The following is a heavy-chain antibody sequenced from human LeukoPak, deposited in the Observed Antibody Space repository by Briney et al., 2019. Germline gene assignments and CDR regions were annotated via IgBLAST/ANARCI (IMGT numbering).Heavy chain of an antibody. CDR2: ISWNSGTL. Sequence: GGSLRLSCAASGFTFDDYAMHWVRQAPGKGLEWVSSISWNSGTLGYADSVKGRFTISRDNAKNSLYLQMNSLRAEDMAFYYCAKAGCSSTSCYAKYWGQGTLVTVSS. J-gene: IGHJ4*02. CDR3: AKAGCSSTSCYAKY. CDR1: GFTFDDYA. V-gene: IGHV3-9*03. D-gene: IGHD2-2*01.